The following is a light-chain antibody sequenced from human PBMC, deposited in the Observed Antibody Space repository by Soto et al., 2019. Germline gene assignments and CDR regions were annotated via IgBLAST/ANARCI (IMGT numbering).Light chain of an antibody. V-gene: IGKV3-20*01. Sequence: EIVLTQSPGPLSLSPGDSATLSCRASQTVTNNYLAWYQQKPGQAPRLLISGASIRAPGIPDRFSGSGSGTDFTLTISRLEPEDFAVYYCHQSSHSPRTFGQGTKVEIK. J-gene: IGKJ1*01. CDR1: QTVTNNY. CDR2: GAS. CDR3: HQSSHSPRT.